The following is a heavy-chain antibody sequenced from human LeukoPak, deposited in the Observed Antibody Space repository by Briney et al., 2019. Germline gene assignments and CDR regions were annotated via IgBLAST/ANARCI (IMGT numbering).Heavy chain of an antibody. D-gene: IGHD4-23*01. J-gene: IGHJ4*02. CDR1: GGSISSSSYY. CDR2: IYYSGST. CDR3: ARGNAVTGAYYFDY. V-gene: IGHV4-61*01. Sequence: SETLSLTCTVSGGSISSSSYYWSWIRQPPGKGLEWIGYIYYSGSTNYNPSLKSRVTISVDTSKNQFSLKLSSVTAADTAVYYCARGNAVTGAYYFDYWGQGTLVTVSS.